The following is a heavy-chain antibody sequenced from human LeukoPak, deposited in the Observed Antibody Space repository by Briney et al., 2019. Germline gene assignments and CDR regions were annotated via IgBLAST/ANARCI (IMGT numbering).Heavy chain of an antibody. Sequence: ASVKVSCKASGYTFTGYYMHWVRQAPGQGLEWMGWMNTKTGNPMYAQGFTGRFVFSMDTSVSTAYLQISSLRADDTAVYYCATERLSYRASHLDPWGQGTLVTVSS. V-gene: IGHV7-4-1*01. CDR2: MNTKTGNP. J-gene: IGHJ5*02. CDR1: GYTFTGYY. D-gene: IGHD1-26*01. CDR3: ATERLSYRASHLDP.